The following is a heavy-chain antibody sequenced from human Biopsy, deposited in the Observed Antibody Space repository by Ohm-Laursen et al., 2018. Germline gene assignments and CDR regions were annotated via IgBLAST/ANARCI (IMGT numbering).Heavy chain of an antibody. CDR1: GYTFTSYH. CDR3: TRGGYYYDSLAYYYWFDP. D-gene: IGHD3-22*01. CDR2: INAKTGDT. J-gene: IGHJ5*02. Sequence: GASVKVSCKASGYTFTSYHVHWVRQAPGQGLEWMGWINAKTGDTNYAQKFQGRVTMTRDTSISTAYVDLSSLRSDDTAVHYCTRGGYYYDSLAYYYWFDPWGQGTLVTVSS. V-gene: IGHV1-2*02.